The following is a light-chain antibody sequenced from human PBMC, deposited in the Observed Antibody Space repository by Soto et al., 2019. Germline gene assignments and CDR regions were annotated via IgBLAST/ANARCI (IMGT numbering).Light chain of an antibody. CDR1: QDINSF. CDR2: AAS. Sequence: DIQMTQSPSSLSASVGDRVTITCRASQDINSFLNWYQQKPGKAPKLLIFAASSLQPGVPLRFSGSESGTNFSLTIFSLQPEDFATYYCQQGYSTPSLTFGGGTKVEMK. V-gene: IGKV1-39*01. CDR3: QQGYSTPSLT. J-gene: IGKJ4*01.